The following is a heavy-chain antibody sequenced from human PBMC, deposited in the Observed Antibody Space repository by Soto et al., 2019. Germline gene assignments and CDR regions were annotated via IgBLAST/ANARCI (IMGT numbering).Heavy chain of an antibody. CDR2: IYYTGST. CDR1: GSSISPYY. CDR3: VRVGGYYGDYPNFDY. V-gene: IGHV4-59*01. Sequence: ETLSLTCSVSGSSISPYYWSWLRQSPGKGLEWIGYIYYTGSTKYNPSLKSRVTISVETTKKQFSLRLRSVTAADTAVYYCVRVGGYYGDYPNFDYWGQGTLVTVS. D-gene: IGHD4-17*01. J-gene: IGHJ4*02.